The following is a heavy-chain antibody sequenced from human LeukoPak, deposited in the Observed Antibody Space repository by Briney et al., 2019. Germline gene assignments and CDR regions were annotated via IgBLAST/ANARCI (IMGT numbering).Heavy chain of an antibody. J-gene: IGHJ4*02. CDR3: AKDLAIRGTPGIAAAGLDY. CDR1: GFTFSSYG. V-gene: IGHV3-33*06. Sequence: GRSLRLSCAASGFTFSSYGMHWVRQAPGKGLEWVAVIWYDGSNKYYADSVKGRFTISRDNSKNTLYLQMNSLRAEDTAVYYCAKDLAIRGTPGIAAAGLDYWGQGTLVTVSS. CDR2: IWYDGSNK. D-gene: IGHD6-13*01.